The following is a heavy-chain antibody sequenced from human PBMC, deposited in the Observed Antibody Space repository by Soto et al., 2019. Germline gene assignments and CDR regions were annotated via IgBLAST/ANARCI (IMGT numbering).Heavy chain of an antibody. J-gene: IGHJ6*02. CDR2: ISAYNGNT. V-gene: IGHV1-18*01. D-gene: IGHD6-6*01. Sequence: ASVKVSCKASGYTFTSYGISWVRQAPGQGLEWMGWISAYNGNTNYAQKLQGRVTMTTDTSTSTAYMELRSLRSDDTAVYYCARGYSSSSYSYYGMDVWGQGTTVTVSS. CDR1: GYTFTSYG. CDR3: ARGYSSSSYSYYGMDV.